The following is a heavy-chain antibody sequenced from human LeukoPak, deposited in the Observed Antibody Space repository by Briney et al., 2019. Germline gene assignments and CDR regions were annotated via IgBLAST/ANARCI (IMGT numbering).Heavy chain of an antibody. Sequence: SETLSLTCTVSGGSISSGDYYWSWIRQPPGKGLEWIGRIYTSGSTNYNPSLKSRVTMSVDTSKNQFSLKLSSVTAADTAVYYCAGGIAAPLYYFDYWGQGTLVTVSS. V-gene: IGHV4-61*02. CDR1: GGSISSGDYY. D-gene: IGHD6-13*01. J-gene: IGHJ4*02. CDR2: IYTSGST. CDR3: AGGIAAPLYYFDY.